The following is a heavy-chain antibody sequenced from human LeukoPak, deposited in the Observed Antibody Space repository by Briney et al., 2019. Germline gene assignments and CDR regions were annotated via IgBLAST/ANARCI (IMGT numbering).Heavy chain of an antibody. J-gene: IGHJ6*04. D-gene: IGHD2-2*01. CDR1: GFTFSSYG. Sequence: GGSLRLSCAASGFTFSSYGMHWVRQAPGKGLEWVAVISYDGSNKYYADSVKGRFTISRDNSKNTLYLQMNSLRAEDTAVYYCAKGRYCSSTSCGYYGTDVWGKGTTVTVSS. CDR3: AKGRYCSSTSCGYYGTDV. V-gene: IGHV3-30*18. CDR2: ISYDGSNK.